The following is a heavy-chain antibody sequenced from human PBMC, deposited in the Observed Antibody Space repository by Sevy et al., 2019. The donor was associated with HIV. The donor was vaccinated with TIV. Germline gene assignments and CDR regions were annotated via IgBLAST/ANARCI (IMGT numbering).Heavy chain of an antibody. D-gene: IGHD3-10*01. Sequence: GGSLRLSCAASGFTFSNAWMSWVRQAPGKGLEWVSGISGSGGTTYYADSVKGRFTISRDNSKNTLYLQMNSLRAEDTAVYYCAKVAGSGTYYSGDFDYWGQGTLVTVSS. J-gene: IGHJ4*02. V-gene: IGHV3-23*01. CDR2: ISGSGGTT. CDR3: AKVAGSGTYYSGDFDY. CDR1: GFTFSNAW.